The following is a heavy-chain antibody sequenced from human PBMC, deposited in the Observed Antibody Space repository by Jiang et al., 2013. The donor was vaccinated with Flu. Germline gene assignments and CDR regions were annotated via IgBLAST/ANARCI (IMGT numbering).Heavy chain of an antibody. V-gene: IGHV3-30-3*02. D-gene: IGHD6-25*01. CDR3: ATYPQSRLRVHY. Sequence: ISRDNSRNTLYLQMNSLRPEDTAVYYCATYPQSRLRVHYWGQGTLVTVSS. J-gene: IGHJ4*02.